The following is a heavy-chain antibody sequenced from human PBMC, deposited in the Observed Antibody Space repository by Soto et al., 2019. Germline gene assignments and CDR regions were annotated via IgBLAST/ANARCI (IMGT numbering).Heavy chain of an antibody. D-gene: IGHD3-10*01. V-gene: IGHV4-34*01. CDR2: INHSGST. CDR1: GGSFSGYY. J-gene: IGHJ6*02. Sequence: PSETLSLTCAVYGGSFSGYYWSWIRQPPGKGLEWIGEINHSGSTNYNPSLKSRVTISVDTSKNQFSLKLSSVTAADTAVYYCARGSWFGPRPLAKKQLPAPYYGMDVWGQGTTVTVSS. CDR3: ARGSWFGPRPLAKKQLPAPYYGMDV.